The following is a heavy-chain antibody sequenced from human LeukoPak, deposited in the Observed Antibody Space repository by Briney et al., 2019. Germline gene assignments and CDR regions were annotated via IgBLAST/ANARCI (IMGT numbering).Heavy chain of an antibody. J-gene: IGHJ6*03. CDR3: ARDLLRITIFGVPETMDA. D-gene: IGHD3-3*01. CDR2: INPNSGGT. Sequence: ASVKVSCKASGYTFTGYYMHWVRQAPGQGLEWMGWINPNSGGTNYAQKFQGRVTMTRDTSISTAYMELSRLRSDDTAVYYCARDLLRITIFGVPETMDAWGKGTTVTVSS. V-gene: IGHV1-2*02. CDR1: GYTFTGYY.